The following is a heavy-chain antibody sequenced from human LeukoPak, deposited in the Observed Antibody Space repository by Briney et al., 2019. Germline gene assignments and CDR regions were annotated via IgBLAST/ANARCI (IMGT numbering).Heavy chain of an antibody. D-gene: IGHD3-3*01. J-gene: IGHJ5*02. CDR2: INAGNGNT. CDR3: ARDATIFEGGFDP. V-gene: IGHV1-3*01. CDR1: GYTFTSYA. Sequence: ASVKVSCKASGYTFTSYAMHWVRQAPGQRLEWMGWINAGNGNTKYSQKFQGRVTITRDTSASTAYMELSSLRSEDTAVYYCARDATIFEGGFDPWGQGTLVTASS.